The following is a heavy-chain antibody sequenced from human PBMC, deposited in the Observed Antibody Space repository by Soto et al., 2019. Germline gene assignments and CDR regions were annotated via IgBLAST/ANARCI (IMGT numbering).Heavy chain of an antibody. J-gene: IGHJ6*02. V-gene: IGHV1-3*01. CDR2: INAGNGNT. Sequence: GASVKVSCKASGYTFTSYAMHWVRQAPGQRLEWMGWINAGNGNTKYSQKFQGRVTITRDTSASTAYMELSSLRSEDTAVYFCARRSPSYDDFPPHGLDVWGQGTTVTVSS. CDR3: ARRSPSYDDFPPHGLDV. CDR1: GYTFTSYA. D-gene: IGHD4-17*01.